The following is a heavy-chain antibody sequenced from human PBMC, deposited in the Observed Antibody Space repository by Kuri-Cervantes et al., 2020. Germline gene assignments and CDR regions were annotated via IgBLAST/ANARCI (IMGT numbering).Heavy chain of an antibody. Sequence: SETLSLTCTVSGGSISSGSYYWSWIRQPAGKGLEWTGRIYTSGSTNYNPSLKSRVTISVDTSKNQFSLKLSSVTAADTAVYYCARERDYGDSGGMFDYWGQGTLVTVSS. J-gene: IGHJ4*02. CDR3: ARERDYGDSGGMFDY. CDR1: GGSISSGSYY. D-gene: IGHD4-17*01. CDR2: IYTSGST. V-gene: IGHV4-61*02.